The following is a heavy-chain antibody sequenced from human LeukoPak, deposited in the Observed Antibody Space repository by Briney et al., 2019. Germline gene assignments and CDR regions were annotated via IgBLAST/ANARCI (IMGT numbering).Heavy chain of an antibody. CDR3: ARRTVEYYYYMDV. CDR1: GGSISSYY. V-gene: IGHV4-4*09. Sequence: SETLSLTCTVSGGSISSYYWSWIRQPPGKGLEWIGYIYTSGSTNYNPSLKSRVTISVDTSKNQFSLKLSSVTAADMAVYYCARRTVEYYYYMDVWGKGTTVTVSS. D-gene: IGHD4-23*01. J-gene: IGHJ6*03. CDR2: IYTSGST.